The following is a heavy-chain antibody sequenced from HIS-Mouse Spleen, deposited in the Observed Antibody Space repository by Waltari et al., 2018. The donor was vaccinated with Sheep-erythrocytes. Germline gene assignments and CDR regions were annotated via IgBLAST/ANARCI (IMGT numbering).Heavy chain of an antibody. V-gene: IGHV4-30-4*01. CDR3: ARALANWGSSFDY. CDR2: IYYRGST. CDR1: GGSISSGDYY. J-gene: IGHJ4*02. D-gene: IGHD7-27*01. Sequence: QVQLQESGPGLVKPSQTLSLTCTVSGGSISSGDYYWSWIRQPPGKGLEWIGYIYYRGSTYYNPSLKKRVTISVDTSKNQFSLKLSSVTAADTAVYYCARALANWGSSFDYWGQGTLVTVSS.